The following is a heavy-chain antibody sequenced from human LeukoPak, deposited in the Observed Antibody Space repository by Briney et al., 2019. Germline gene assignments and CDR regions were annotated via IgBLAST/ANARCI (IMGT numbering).Heavy chain of an antibody. D-gene: IGHD3-10*01. CDR1: GYPISSGYF. CDR3: ACFPVWVGELPRNLYMDV. Sequence: SETLSLTCTVSGYPISSGYFWGWIRQPPGKWLELIASISHSGYTYYDASLKSRVTISVDTSKNQFTLRLGSVSAADTAVYYCACFPVWVGELPRNLYMDVWGKGTNVIVSS. V-gene: IGHV4-38-2*02. J-gene: IGHJ6*04. CDR2: ISHSGYT.